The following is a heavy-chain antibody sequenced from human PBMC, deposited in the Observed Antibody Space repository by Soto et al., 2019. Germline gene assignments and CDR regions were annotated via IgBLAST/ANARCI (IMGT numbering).Heavy chain of an antibody. CDR3: ARAPGWGCLVA. V-gene: IGHV4-59*08. CDR2: IYYSGST. J-gene: IGHJ4*02. D-gene: IGHD3-16*01. Sequence: SDTLSLTFTVSGCSISSYYWSWIRQPPGKGLEWIGYIYYSGSTYYNPSLKSRVTISVDTSKNQFSLKLSSVTAADTAVYYCARAPGWGCLVAWCQGTLGTVSS. CDR1: GCSISSYY.